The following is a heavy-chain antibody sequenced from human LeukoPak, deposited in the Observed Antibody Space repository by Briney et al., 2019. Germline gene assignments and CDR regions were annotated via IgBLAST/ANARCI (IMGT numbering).Heavy chain of an antibody. CDR1: GFTFDDYA. V-gene: IGHV3-43D*03. CDR3: AKDIKRVTPGGAFDI. CDR2: ISWDGGST. Sequence: GGSLRLSCAASGFTFDDYAMHWVRQAPGKGLEWVSLISWDGGSTYYADSVKGRFTISRDNSKNSLYLQMNSLRAEHTALYYCAKDIKRVTPGGAFDIWGQGTMVTVSS. D-gene: IGHD4-23*01. J-gene: IGHJ3*02.